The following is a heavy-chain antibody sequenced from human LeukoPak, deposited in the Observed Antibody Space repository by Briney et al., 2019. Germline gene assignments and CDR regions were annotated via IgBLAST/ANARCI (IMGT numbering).Heavy chain of an antibody. CDR1: GFTFSSYE. J-gene: IGHJ4*02. D-gene: IGHD4-17*01. Sequence: GGSLRLSCAASGFTFSSYEMNWVRQAPGKGLEWVSGISGSGVSTYYTDSVKGRFTISRDNSKNTLYLQMNSLRAEDTAVYYCAKATTMTTVTTIDYWGQGTLVTVSS. CDR2: ISGSGVST. CDR3: AKATTMTTVTTIDY. V-gene: IGHV3-23*01.